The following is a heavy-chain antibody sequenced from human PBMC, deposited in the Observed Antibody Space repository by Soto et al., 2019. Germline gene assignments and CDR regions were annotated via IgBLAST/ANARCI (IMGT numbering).Heavy chain of an antibody. CDR2: IFPIFGTA. D-gene: IGHD1-26*01. J-gene: IGHJ4*02. Sequence: QVQLVQSGAEVKKPGSSVKVSCKASGGTFSSYAISWVRQAPGQGLEWMGGIFPIFGTANYAQKFQGRVTITADESTSTAYMELSSLRSEDTAVYYCARESLGSGSYVPYYFDYWGQGTLVTVSS. V-gene: IGHV1-69*01. CDR1: GGTFSSYA. CDR3: ARESLGSGSYVPYYFDY.